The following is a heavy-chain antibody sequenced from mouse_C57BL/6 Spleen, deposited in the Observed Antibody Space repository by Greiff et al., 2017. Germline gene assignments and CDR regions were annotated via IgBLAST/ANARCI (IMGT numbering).Heavy chain of an antibody. CDR1: GYTFTDYS. CDR3: ARPEGQDYAMDY. J-gene: IGHJ4*01. V-gene: IGHV1-62-2*01. Sequence: QVQLQQSGAELVKPGASVKLSCKASGYTFTDYSIHWVKQRPGQGLEWIGWFYPGSGSTNYNEKFKDKATLTADKSSSTVYMELSRMTSEDSAVYFCARPEGQDYAMDYWGQGTSVTVSS. CDR2: FYPGSGST.